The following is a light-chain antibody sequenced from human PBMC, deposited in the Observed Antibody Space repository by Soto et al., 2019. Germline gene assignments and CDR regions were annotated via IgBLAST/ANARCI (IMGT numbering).Light chain of an antibody. Sequence: EIVLTQSPGTLSLSPGERATLSCRASQSVSSSYLAWYQQKPGQAPRLLIYGASSRATGIPDRFSGSGSGTDFTLTISRLEPEDVAVYYCQQYGSSPFTCGPGTKVDIK. CDR1: QSVSSSY. CDR2: GAS. J-gene: IGKJ3*01. CDR3: QQYGSSPFT. V-gene: IGKV3-20*01.